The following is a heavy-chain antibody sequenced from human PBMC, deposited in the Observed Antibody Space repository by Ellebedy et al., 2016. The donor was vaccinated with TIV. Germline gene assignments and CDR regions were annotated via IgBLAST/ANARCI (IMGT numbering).Heavy chain of an antibody. J-gene: IGHJ4*02. V-gene: IGHV3-33*01. Sequence: GESLKISCAASGFNFNMYGMHWVRQAPGKGLEWVASIWYDGSNENYADSVKGRFTISRDNSLHLQMNSLRADDTAVYYCARDPGVLPGGGLDYWGQGTLVTVSS. CDR1: GFNFNMYG. D-gene: IGHD2-15*01. CDR3: ARDPGVLPGGGLDY. CDR2: IWYDGSNE.